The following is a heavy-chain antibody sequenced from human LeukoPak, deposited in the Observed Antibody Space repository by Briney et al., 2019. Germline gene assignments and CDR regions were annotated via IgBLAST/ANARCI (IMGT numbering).Heavy chain of an antibody. J-gene: IGHJ4*02. Sequence: SQTLSLTCAISGDSVSSNSAAWNWIRQSPSRGLEWLGRTYYRSKWYNDYAVSVKSRITINPDTSKNQFSLQLNSVTPEDTAVYYCARSRVVVVAATIFFFCDYWGQGTLVTVSS. CDR2: TYYRSKWYN. CDR1: GDSVSSNSAA. D-gene: IGHD2-15*01. CDR3: ARSRVVVVAATIFFFCDY. V-gene: IGHV6-1*01.